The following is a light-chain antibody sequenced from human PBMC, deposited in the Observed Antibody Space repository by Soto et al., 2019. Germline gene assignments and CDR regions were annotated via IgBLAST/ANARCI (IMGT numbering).Light chain of an antibody. V-gene: IGKV3-15*01. Sequence: ILITQSPATVSVYPGDRVTLSCRASRTVHSNVAWYQHTPGQAPRLLIYGASFRATGMPARFSGSGFWTEFTLTVSRLQSEDFDVDYCQQYNNWPRTFGQGTKVDI. CDR3: QQYNNWPRT. CDR2: GAS. J-gene: IGKJ1*01. CDR1: RTVHSN.